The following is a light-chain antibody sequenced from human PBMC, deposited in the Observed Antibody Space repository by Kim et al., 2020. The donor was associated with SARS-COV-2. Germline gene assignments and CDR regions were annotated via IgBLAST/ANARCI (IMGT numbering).Light chain of an antibody. Sequence: PGGTVTLTCASSTGAVTSGNYPTWFQQKPGQAPRTLIYSTSNKDSWTPARFSGSLLGGKAALTLSGVQPEDEAEYYCLLYYGCAYVFGTGTKVTVL. CDR3: LLYYGCAYV. J-gene: IGLJ1*01. CDR1: TGAVTSGNY. CDR2: STS. V-gene: IGLV7-43*01.